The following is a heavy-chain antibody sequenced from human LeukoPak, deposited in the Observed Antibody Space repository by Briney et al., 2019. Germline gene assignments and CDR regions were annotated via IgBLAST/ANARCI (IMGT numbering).Heavy chain of an antibody. J-gene: IGHJ5*02. D-gene: IGHD3-9*01. CDR3: ATEFYDFLSGESWFDP. CDR1: GGSISSGGYY. CDR2: IYHSGRT. Sequence: PSQTLSLTRTVSGGSISSGGYYWSWIRQPPGKGLEWIGYIYHSGRTFYNPSLRSRVTISVDTSNNDFSLNLTSVTAADTAVYYCATEFYDFLSGESWFDPWGQGALVTVSS. V-gene: IGHV4-30-2*01.